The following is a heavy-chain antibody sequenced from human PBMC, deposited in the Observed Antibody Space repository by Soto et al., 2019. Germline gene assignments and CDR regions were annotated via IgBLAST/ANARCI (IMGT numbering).Heavy chain of an antibody. Sequence: ASVKVSCKASGYTFTSYDINWVRQATGQGLEWMGWMNPNSGNTGYAQKFQGRVTMTRNTSISTAYMELSSLRSEDTAVYYCARALRICSGGSCYPKSYYFDYWGQGTLVTVSS. CDR1: GYTFTSYD. J-gene: IGHJ4*02. CDR2: MNPNSGNT. CDR3: ARALRICSGGSCYPKSYYFDY. V-gene: IGHV1-8*01. D-gene: IGHD2-15*01.